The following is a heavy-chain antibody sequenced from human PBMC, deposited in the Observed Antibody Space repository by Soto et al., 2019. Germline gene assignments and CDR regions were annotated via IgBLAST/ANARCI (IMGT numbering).Heavy chain of an antibody. CDR3: ARYCSSTSCYALASDYYYYGMDV. CDR1: GYSFTSYW. Sequence: GESLKISCKGSGYSFTSYWISWVRQMPGKGLEWMGRIDPSDSYTNYSPSFQGHVTISADKSISTAYLQWSSLKASDTAMYYCARYCSSTSCYALASDYYYYGMDVWGQGTTVTVSS. J-gene: IGHJ6*02. CDR2: IDPSDSYT. V-gene: IGHV5-10-1*01. D-gene: IGHD2-2*01.